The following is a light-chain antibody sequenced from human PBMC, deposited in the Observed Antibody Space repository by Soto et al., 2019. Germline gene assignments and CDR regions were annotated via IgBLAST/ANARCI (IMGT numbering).Light chain of an antibody. V-gene: IGLV2-11*01. CDR2: DVS. CDR3: CSYAGSYTYV. J-gene: IGLJ1*01. Sequence: QSALTQPRSVSGSPGQSVTISCTGTSSDVGGYNYVSRYQQHPGKAHKLMIYDVSKRPSGVPDRFSGSKSGNTASLTISGLQAEDEADYYCCSYAGSYTYVFGNGTKGTVL. CDR1: SSDVGGYNY.